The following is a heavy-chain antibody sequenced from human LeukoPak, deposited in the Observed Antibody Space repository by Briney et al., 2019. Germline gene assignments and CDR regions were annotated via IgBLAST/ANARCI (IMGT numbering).Heavy chain of an antibody. CDR2: ISSSGVTI. D-gene: IGHD3-16*01. CDR1: GFAFSDYY. CDR3: ARDGGHTGDDAFDI. Sequence: GGSLRVSCAASGFAFSDYYMSWIRQAPGKGLEWVSYISSSGVTIYYADSVKGRFTISRENAKNSLYLQMNSLRAEDTAAYYCARDGGHTGDDAFDIWGQGTMVTVSS. V-gene: IGHV3-11*01. J-gene: IGHJ3*02.